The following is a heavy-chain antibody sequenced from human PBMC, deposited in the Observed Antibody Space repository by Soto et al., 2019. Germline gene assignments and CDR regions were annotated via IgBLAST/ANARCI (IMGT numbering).Heavy chain of an antibody. J-gene: IGHJ6*02. CDR2: TNHSGST. CDR1: GGSFSGYY. V-gene: IGHV4-34*01. Sequence: QVQLQQWGAGLLKPSETLSLTCAVYGGSFSGYYWSWIRQPPGKGLEWIGETNHSGSTNYNPSLKSRVTISVDTSKNQFSLKLSSVTAADTAVYYCARGGGLPGIAAAGNYYYGMDVWGQGTTVTVSS. CDR3: ARGGGLPGIAAAGNYYYGMDV. D-gene: IGHD6-13*01.